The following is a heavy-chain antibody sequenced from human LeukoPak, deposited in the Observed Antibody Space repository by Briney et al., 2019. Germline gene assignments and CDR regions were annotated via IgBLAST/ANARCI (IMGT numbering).Heavy chain of an antibody. D-gene: IGHD2-15*01. V-gene: IGHV3-11*04. CDR3: ATGVVAATYYFDY. Sequence: GGSLRLSCAASGFTFSDYYMSWIRQAPGKGLEWVSYISSNGSTIYYADSVKGRFTISRDNAKNLLYLQMNSLRAEDTAVYYCATGVVAATYYFDYWGQGTLVTVSS. J-gene: IGHJ4*02. CDR2: ISSNGSTI. CDR1: GFTFSDYY.